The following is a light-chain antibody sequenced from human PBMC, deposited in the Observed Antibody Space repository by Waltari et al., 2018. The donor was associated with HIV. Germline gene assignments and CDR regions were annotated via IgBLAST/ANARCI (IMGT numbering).Light chain of an antibody. Sequence: DVVMTQSPDSLTVSVGERATLNCKSSQSLLYGSNNKNYLAWYQQRPGHRPKLLIYWASTRQSGVPDRFSGSGSGTDFRLTISSLQAEDVAVYYCQQYYLVPYTFGQGTKLEIK. V-gene: IGKV4-1*01. CDR3: QQYYLVPYT. CDR1: QSLLYGSNNKNY. J-gene: IGKJ2*01. CDR2: WAS.